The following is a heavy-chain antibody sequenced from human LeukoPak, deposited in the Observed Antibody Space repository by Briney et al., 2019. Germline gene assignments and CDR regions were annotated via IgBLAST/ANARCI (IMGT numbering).Heavy chain of an antibody. V-gene: IGHV4-34*01. CDR2: INHSEST. D-gene: IGHD3-10*01. CDR1: GGSFSSYY. CDR3: AREGITMVRGVII. Sequence: SETLSLTCAVYGGSFSSYYWSWIRQPPGKGLEWIGEINHSESTNYNPSLKSRVTISVDTSKNQFSLKLSSVTAADTAVYYCAREGITMVRGVIIWGQGTLVTVSS. J-gene: IGHJ4*02.